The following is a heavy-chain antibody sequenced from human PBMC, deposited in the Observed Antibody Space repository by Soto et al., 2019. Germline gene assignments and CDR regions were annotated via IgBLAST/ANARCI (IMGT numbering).Heavy chain of an antibody. CDR2: IYYSGST. Sequence: SETLSLTCAVSGGSISSYYWSWIRQPPGKGLEWIGYIYYSGSTNYNPSLKSRVTISVDTSKNQFSLKLSSVTAADTAVYYCAKYDYYYDSSGYYSSPRLDVWGQGTTVTVS. CDR1: GGSISSYY. J-gene: IGHJ6*02. CDR3: AKYDYYYDSSGYYSSPRLDV. D-gene: IGHD3-22*01. V-gene: IGHV4-59*08.